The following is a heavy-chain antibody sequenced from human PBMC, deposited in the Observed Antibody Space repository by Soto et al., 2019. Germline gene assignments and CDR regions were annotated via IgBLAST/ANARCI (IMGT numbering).Heavy chain of an antibody. CDR3: AKGRGGSGSLTPRVDF. V-gene: IGHV3-23*01. CDR2: ISGGGDTT. Sequence: EVQLLESGGGLVQPGGSLRLSCAASGFTFNNYAMSWVRQAPGKGLEWVSAISGGGDTTSYAYSVKGRFTVSRDGSKNTLYLPMNSLRAEDTAVYYCAKGRGGSGSLTPRVDFWGQGTLVTVSS. CDR1: GFTFNNYA. D-gene: IGHD3-10*01. J-gene: IGHJ4*02.